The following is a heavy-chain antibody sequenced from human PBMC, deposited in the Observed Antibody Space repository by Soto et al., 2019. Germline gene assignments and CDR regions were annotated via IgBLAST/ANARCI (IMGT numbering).Heavy chain of an antibody. CDR1: GFTFDDYA. CDR2: ISWNSGSI. D-gene: IGHD6-19*01. Sequence: LRLSCAASGFTFDDYAMHWVRQAPGKGLEWVSGISWNSGSIGYADSVKGRFTISRDNAKNSLYLQMNSLRAEDTALYYFAKDASGWYSYYYYYMDVWGKGTTVTVSS. J-gene: IGHJ6*03. CDR3: AKDASGWYSYYYYYMDV. V-gene: IGHV3-9*01.